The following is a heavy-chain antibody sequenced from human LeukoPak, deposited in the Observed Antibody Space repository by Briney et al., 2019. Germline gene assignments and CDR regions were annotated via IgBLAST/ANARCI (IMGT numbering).Heavy chain of an antibody. V-gene: IGHV3-64*01. CDR3: AREYCSGGRCQYYFDY. J-gene: IGHJ4*02. D-gene: IGHD2-15*01. CDR2: ISSDGGSP. Sequence: GGSLRLSCAASGFTFSSYAMHWVRQAPGKGLEYVSGISSDGGSPFHVNSVKGRFTISRDNSKDTLYLQMGSLIAEDMAVYYCAREYCSGGRCQYYFDYWGQGTLVTVSS. CDR1: GFTFSSYA.